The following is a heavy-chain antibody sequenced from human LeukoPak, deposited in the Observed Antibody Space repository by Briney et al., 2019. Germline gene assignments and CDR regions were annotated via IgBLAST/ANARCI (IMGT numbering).Heavy chain of an antibody. J-gene: IGHJ4*02. CDR3: AKVSSGPYFGY. CDR1: GFTFSSYA. Sequence: GGSLRLSCAASGFTFSSYAMSWVRQAPGKGLEWVSAISGSGGSTYYADSVKGRFTISRDISKNTLYLQMNSLRAEDTAVYYCAKVSSGPYFGYWGQGTLVTVSS. CDR2: ISGSGGST. V-gene: IGHV3-23*01.